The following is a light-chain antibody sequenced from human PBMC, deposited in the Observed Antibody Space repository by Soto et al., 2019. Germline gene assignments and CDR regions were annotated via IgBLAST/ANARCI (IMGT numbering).Light chain of an antibody. CDR3: EQRSNWPPYT. Sequence: EIVVTQSPATLSLSPGERATLSCRATQSVSSYLAWYQQKPGPAPRLLIYDASNRATGIPARFSGSGSGTDFTLTISSLEPEDFAVYYCEQRSNWPPYTFGQGTKLEIK. J-gene: IGKJ2*01. CDR2: DAS. V-gene: IGKV3-11*01. CDR1: QSVSSY.